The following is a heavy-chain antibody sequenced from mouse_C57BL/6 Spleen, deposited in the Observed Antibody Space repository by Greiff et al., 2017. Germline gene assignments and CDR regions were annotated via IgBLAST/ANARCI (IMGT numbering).Heavy chain of an antibody. Sequence: VKLMESGAELVRPGSSVKLSCKASGYTFTSYWMHWVKQRPIQGLEWIGNIDPSDSETHYNQKFKDKATLTVDKSSGTAYMQLSSLTSEDSAVYYCARDGYDDGPLDYWGQGTTLTVSS. J-gene: IGHJ2*01. CDR1: GYTFTSYW. CDR3: ARDGYDDGPLDY. CDR2: IDPSDSET. D-gene: IGHD2-2*01. V-gene: IGHV1-52*01.